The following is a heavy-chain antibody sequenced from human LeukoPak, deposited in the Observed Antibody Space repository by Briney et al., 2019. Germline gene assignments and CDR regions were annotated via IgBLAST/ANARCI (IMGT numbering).Heavy chain of an antibody. CDR2: IYYSGST. V-gene: IGHV4-39*01. D-gene: IGHD3-22*01. CDR3: ARNGYYSMDS. CDR1: GGSISSSSYY. Sequence: PSETLSLTCTVSGGSISSSSYYWGWIRQPPGKGLEWIGSIYYSGSTYYNPSLKSRVTISVDTSKNQFSLKLSSVTAADTAVYYCARNGYYSMDSWGQGILVTVSS. J-gene: IGHJ4*02.